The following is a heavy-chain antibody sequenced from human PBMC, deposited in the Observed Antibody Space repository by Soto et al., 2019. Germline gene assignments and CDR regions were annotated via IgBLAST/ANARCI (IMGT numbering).Heavy chain of an antibody. CDR1: GYTFTSCG. CDR3: ATDSYSSSLEGGYGMDV. D-gene: IGHD6-6*01. V-gene: IGHV1-18*04. Sequence: GASVKVSCKASGYTFTSCGISWVRQAPGQGLEWRGWISAYNGNTNDAQKLQGRVTMTTDTSTSTAYMELRSLRSDDTAVYYCATDSYSSSLEGGYGMDVWGQGTTVTVSS. CDR2: ISAYNGNT. J-gene: IGHJ6*02.